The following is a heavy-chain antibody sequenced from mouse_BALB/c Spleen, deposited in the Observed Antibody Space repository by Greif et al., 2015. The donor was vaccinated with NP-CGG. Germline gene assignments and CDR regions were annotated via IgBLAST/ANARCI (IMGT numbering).Heavy chain of an antibody. V-gene: IGHV1-80*01. CDR1: GYTFSSYW. CDR2: IYPGDGDT. J-gene: IGHJ3*01. Sequence: QVQLQQSGAELVRPGSSVKISCKASGYTFSSYWMNWMKQRPGQGLEWIGQIYPGDGDTNYNGKFKGKATLTADKSSSTAYMQLSRVAAEGSAVYFWARGYDCGGVAGWGQGTLVTVS. CDR3: ARGYDCGGVAG. D-gene: IGHD2-4*01.